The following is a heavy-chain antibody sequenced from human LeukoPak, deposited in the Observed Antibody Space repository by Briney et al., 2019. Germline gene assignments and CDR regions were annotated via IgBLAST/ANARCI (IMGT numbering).Heavy chain of an antibody. V-gene: IGHV4-4*09. Sequence: PSETLSLTCTVSGGSISGHYWSWIRQSPGRGLERIGNIWTSGITKYNPSLNSRVTILIDTSKSQVYLKVRSMTAADTAVYYCARQAQDGTDNYFDPWGQGTLVTVSS. CDR3: ARQAQDGTDNYFDP. CDR2: IWTSGIT. CDR1: GGSISGHY. J-gene: IGHJ5*02. D-gene: IGHD1-14*01.